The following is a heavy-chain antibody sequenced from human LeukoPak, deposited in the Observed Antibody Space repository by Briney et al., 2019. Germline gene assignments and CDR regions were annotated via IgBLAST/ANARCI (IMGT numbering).Heavy chain of an antibody. J-gene: IGHJ4*02. D-gene: IGHD1-26*01. CDR3: TRELVGATPGHVVPIDY. V-gene: IGHV3-30*02. CDR2: IRYDGSNK. Sequence: GGSLRLSCAASGFTFNSYGMHWVRQAPGKGLEWVAFIRYDGSNKYYADSVKGRFTISRDNSKNTLYLQMNSLRAEDTAVYYCTRELVGATPGHVVPIDYWGQGTLVIVSS. CDR1: GFTFNSYG.